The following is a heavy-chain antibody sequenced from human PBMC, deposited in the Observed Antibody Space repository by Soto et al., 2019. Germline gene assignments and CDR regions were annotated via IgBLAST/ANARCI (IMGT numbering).Heavy chain of an antibody. CDR3: ARDRSGSWYGRGYHYYGMDV. Sequence: AGSLRPSFAVSGFTTSDYYMSWIRQAPGKGLEYISYITSSGDTIYNADSVRGRFTVSRDNARNSLYLQMNSLRVDDTAVYYCARDRSGSWYGRGYHYYGMDVWGQGT. V-gene: IGHV3-11*01. CDR1: GFTTSDYY. D-gene: IGHD6-13*01. J-gene: IGHJ6*02. CDR2: ITSSGDTI.